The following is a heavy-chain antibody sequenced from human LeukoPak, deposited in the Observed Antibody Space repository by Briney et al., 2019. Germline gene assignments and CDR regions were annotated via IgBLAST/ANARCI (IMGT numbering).Heavy chain of an antibody. D-gene: IGHD6-13*01. CDR3: ARDLGFSSSLNDY. Sequence: PLETLSLTCTVSGGSISSSTFYWGWIRQPPGKGLEWIGSIKYNGDTYYNPSLKSRVTISVDTSKNQFSLKVNSVTAADTAVYYCARDLGFSSSLNDYWGQGTLVTVSS. J-gene: IGHJ4*02. V-gene: IGHV4-39*07. CDR2: IKYNGDT. CDR1: GGSISSSTFY.